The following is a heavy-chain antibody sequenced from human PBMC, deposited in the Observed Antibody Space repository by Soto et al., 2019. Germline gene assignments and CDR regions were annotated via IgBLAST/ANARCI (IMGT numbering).Heavy chain of an antibody. Sequence: ASVKVSCKASGYTFTSYYMHWVRQAPGQGLEWMGIINPSGGSTSYAQKFQGRVTMTRDTSTSTVYMELSSLRSEDTAVYYCARGLPYYYDFPLRYSGANYYYGMDVWRQGTTVTVSS. D-gene: IGHD3-22*01. J-gene: IGHJ6*02. V-gene: IGHV1-46*01. CDR1: GYTFTSYY. CDR3: ARGLPYYYDFPLRYSGANYYYGMDV. CDR2: INPSGGST.